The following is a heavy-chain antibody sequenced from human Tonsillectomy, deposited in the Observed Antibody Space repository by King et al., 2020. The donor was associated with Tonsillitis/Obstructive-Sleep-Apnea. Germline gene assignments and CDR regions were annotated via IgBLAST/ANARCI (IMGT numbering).Heavy chain of an antibody. D-gene: IGHD6-19*01. CDR2: IYPGDSDT. Sequence: FQLVQSGAEVKKPGASLRISCKASGYSFTSYWITWVRQMPGKGLEWMGIIYPGDSDTRNSPSFQGQVTISADTSISTAYLQWSSLKASDTAIYYCARLGMAVAATFPSPDYWGQGTLVTVSS. CDR3: ARLGMAVAATFPSPDY. J-gene: IGHJ4*02. CDR1: GYSFTSYW. V-gene: IGHV5-51*01.